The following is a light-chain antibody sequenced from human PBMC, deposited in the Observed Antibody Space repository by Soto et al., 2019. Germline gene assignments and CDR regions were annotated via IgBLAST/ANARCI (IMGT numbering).Light chain of an antibody. CDR2: SDN. CDR1: SSNIGSNS. V-gene: IGLV1-44*01. J-gene: IGLJ3*02. CDR3: ATWDDTLNGRV. Sequence: QSVLTQPPSASGTPGQRVTISCSGSSSNIGSNSVNWYHQVAGTAPKLLIHSDNQRPSGVPDRFSCSKSGTSASLAISGLQGGDEADYYCATWDDTLNGRVFGGGTKLTVL.